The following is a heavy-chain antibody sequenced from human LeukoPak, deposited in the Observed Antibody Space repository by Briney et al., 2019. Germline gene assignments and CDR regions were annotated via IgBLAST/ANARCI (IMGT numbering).Heavy chain of an antibody. CDR1: GITFCSYA. CDR3: AKAIDYWHFDL. CDR2: ISGSGSNT. J-gene: IGHJ2*01. V-gene: IGHV3-23*01. Sequence: GGSLRLSCAASGITFCSYAMSWVRQAPGKGLEWVSAISGSGSNTYYADSVKGRFNISRDNSKNTLSLQMNSLRAEDTAIYYCAKAIDYWHFDLWGRGTLVTVSS.